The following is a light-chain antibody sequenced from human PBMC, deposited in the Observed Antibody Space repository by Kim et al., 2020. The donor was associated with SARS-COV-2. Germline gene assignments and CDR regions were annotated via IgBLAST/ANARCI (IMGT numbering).Light chain of an antibody. J-gene: IGKJ1*01. CDR3: QQSYSTPWT. V-gene: IGKV1-39*01. Sequence: DIQMTQSPSPLSASVGDRVTITCRASQSISSYLNWYQQKPGKAPKLLIYAASSLQSGVPSRFSGSGSGTDFTLTISSLQPEDVATYYCQQSYSTPWTFCQGTKVEIK. CDR1: QSISSY. CDR2: AAS.